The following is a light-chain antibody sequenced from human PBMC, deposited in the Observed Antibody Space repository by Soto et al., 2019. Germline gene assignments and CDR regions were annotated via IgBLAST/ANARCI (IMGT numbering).Light chain of an antibody. CDR1: QSVNSGY. CDR2: GAS. CDR3: HQYGRSPRT. Sequence: EIVLTQSPGTLSLSPGESATLSCRASQSVNSGYLAWYQQKPGQAPRLLIYGASSRATAIPDRFSGSGSGTDFTLTISRLEPEDFAVYFCHQYGRSPRTFGQGTKVEIK. J-gene: IGKJ1*01. V-gene: IGKV3-20*01.